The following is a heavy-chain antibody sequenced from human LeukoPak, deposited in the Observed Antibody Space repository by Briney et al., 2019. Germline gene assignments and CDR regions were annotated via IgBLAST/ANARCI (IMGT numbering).Heavy chain of an antibody. Sequence: SETLSLTCTVSGGSISSSSYYWGWVRQPAGKGLEWIGRISTSGTTNYNPSLKSRVTMSVDTSKNQFSLKLSSVTAADTAVYYCARDVVAAAGTWDYWGQGTLVTVPS. CDR2: ISTSGTT. D-gene: IGHD6-13*01. CDR3: ARDVVAAAGTWDY. CDR1: GGSISSSSYY. J-gene: IGHJ4*02. V-gene: IGHV4-61*02.